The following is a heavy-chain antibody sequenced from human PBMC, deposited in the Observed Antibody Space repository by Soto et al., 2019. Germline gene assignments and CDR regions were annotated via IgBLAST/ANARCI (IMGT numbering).Heavy chain of an antibody. V-gene: IGHV3-11*01. CDR1: GFTFTDYY. J-gene: IGHJ4*02. CDR2: ISISGYTI. Sequence: PGGSLRLSCRASGFTFTDYYMSWIRQAPGKGLEWVSYISISGYTIKYADPVEGRFTVSRDNAKNSVDLRMDGLRVEDTAVYYCARGRGGRSQDWGQGTQVTVSS. D-gene: IGHD3-10*01. CDR3: ARGRGGRSQD.